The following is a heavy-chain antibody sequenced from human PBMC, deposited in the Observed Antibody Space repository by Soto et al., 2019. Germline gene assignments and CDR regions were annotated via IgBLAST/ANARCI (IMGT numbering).Heavy chain of an antibody. CDR3: AKDGCSRTSCYHFDY. J-gene: IGHJ4*02. D-gene: IGHD2-2*01. CDR1: GFTFSSYA. V-gene: IGHV3-23*01. CDR2: ISDSGGSA. Sequence: GGSLRLSCTASGFTFSSYALIWVRLAPGKGLEWVSAISDSGGSAYYADSVKGRFTMSRDNSKNTLYLQMSGLRAEDTAVYYCAKDGCSRTSCYHFDYWGQGTVVTVSS.